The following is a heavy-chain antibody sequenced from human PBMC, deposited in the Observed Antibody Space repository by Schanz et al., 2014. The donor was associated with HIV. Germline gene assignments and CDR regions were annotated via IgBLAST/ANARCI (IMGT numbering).Heavy chain of an antibody. CDR3: ANTEFPYSSSSDYYYGMDV. Sequence: QVQLVESGGGVVQPGGSLRLSCATSGFTFSTYGMHWVRQAPGKGLDWVAVIWNDGSNKYYADSVKGRFTISRDNSKNTLYLQMNSLRAEDTAVYFCANTEFPYSSSSDYYYGMDVWGQGTTVTVSS. V-gene: IGHV3-33*06. CDR1: GFTFSTYG. CDR2: IWNDGSNK. D-gene: IGHD6-6*01. J-gene: IGHJ6*02.